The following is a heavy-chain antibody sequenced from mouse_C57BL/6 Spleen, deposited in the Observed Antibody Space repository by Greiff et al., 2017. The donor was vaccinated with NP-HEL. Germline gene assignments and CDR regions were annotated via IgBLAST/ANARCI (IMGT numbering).Heavy chain of an antibody. Sequence: VQLQQSGPELVKPGASVKISCKASGYSFTGYYMNWVKQSPEKSLEWIGEINPSTGGTTYNQKFKAKATLTVDKSSSTAYMQLKSLTSEDSAVYNSAKYDSNYPDYWGQGTTLTVSS. D-gene: IGHD2-3*01. V-gene: IGHV1-42*01. CDR3: AKYDSNYPDY. J-gene: IGHJ2*01. CDR2: INPSTGGT. CDR1: GYSFTGYY.